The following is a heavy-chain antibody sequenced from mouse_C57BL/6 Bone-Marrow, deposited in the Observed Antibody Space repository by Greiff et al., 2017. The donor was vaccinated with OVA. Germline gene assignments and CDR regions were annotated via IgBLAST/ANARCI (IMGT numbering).Heavy chain of an antibody. CDR1: GYTFTDYY. CDR3: ARSGYYGSSYWYFDV. J-gene: IGHJ1*03. Sequence: QVQLQQSGAELVRPGASVKLSCKASGYTFTDYYINWVKQRPGQGLEWIARIYPGSGNTSYNEKFKGKATLTAEKSSSTAYMQLSSLTSEDSAVYFCARSGYYGSSYWYFDVWGTGTTVTVSS. V-gene: IGHV1-76*01. CDR2: IYPGSGNT. D-gene: IGHD1-1*01.